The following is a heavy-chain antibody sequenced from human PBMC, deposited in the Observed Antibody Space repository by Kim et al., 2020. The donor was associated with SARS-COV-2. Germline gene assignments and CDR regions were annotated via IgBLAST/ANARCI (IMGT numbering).Heavy chain of an antibody. CDR1: GGSVSSGSYY. V-gene: IGHV4-61*01. D-gene: IGHD3-9*01. J-gene: IGHJ4*02. Sequence: SETLSLTCTVSGGSVSSGSYYWSWIRQPPGKGLEWIGYIYYSGSTNYNPSLKSLVTISVDTSKNQFSLKLSSVTVADTAVYYCARERYVNYDILTGYYHFDYWGQGTLVTVSS. CDR3: ARERYVNYDILTGYYHFDY. CDR2: IYYSGST.